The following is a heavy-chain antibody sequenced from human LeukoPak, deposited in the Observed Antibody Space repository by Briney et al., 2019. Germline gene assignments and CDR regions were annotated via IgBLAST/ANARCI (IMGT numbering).Heavy chain of an antibody. CDR1: GYTFTGYY. CDR3: ARAHSSGPIDDYYYYYMDV. J-gene: IGHJ6*03. V-gene: IGHV1-2*02. D-gene: IGHD3-22*01. Sequence: ASVKVSCKASGYTFTGYYMHWVRQAPGQGLEWMGWINPNSGGTNYAQKFQGRVTMTRDTSISTAYMELSSLRSEDTAVYYCARAHSSGPIDDYYYYYMDVWGKGTTVTVSS. CDR2: INPNSGGT.